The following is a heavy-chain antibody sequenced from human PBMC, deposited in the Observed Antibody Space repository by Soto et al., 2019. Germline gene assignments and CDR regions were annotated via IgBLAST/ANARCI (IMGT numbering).Heavy chain of an antibody. CDR1: GGSITSSSYY. CDR3: ATQEVGGSYVYTFDP. V-gene: IGHV4-39*01. D-gene: IGHD1-26*01. Sequence: QLHLRESGPGLVKPSETLSLTCTVSGGSITSSSYYWSWIRQPPGKGLEWIGSIYYSGSTYYNPSLKSRVTISVDTSKNQFSLKLSSVTAADTAVYYCATQEVGGSYVYTFDPWGQGTLVTVSS. CDR2: IYYSGST. J-gene: IGHJ5*02.